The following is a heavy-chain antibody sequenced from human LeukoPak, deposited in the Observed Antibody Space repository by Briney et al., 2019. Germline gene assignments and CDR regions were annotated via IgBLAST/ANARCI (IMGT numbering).Heavy chain of an antibody. CDR1: GFPFSSYA. CDR2: ISNSGGST. V-gene: IGHV3-23*01. D-gene: IGHD6-6*01. J-gene: IGHJ4*02. Sequence: GGSLRLSCAASGFPFSSYAMTWVRQAPGKGLEWVSGISNSGGSTYYADSVKGRFTISRDNSKSTLYLQMNSLRVEDTAVYYCAKTNGEWSIALIFPTHFDSWGQGILVTVSS. CDR3: AKTNGEWSIALIFPTHFDS.